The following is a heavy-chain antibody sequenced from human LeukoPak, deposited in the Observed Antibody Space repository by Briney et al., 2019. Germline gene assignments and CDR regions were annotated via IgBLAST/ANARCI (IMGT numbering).Heavy chain of an antibody. V-gene: IGHV3-33*06. D-gene: IGHD5-12*01. Sequence: GGSLRLSCAASGFTFSSYGMHWVRQAPGKGLEWVAVIWYDGSNKYYADSVKGRFTISRDNSKNTLYLQMNSLRAEDTAVYYCAKGRENSGYDYAGDYWGQGTLVTVSS. CDR2: IWYDGSNK. CDR3: AKGRENSGYDYAGDY. CDR1: GFTFSSYG. J-gene: IGHJ4*02.